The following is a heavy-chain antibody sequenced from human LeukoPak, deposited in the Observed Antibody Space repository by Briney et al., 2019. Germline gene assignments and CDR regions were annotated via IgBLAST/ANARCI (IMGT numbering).Heavy chain of an antibody. Sequence: GGSLRLSCAASGFFLGTYTMYWVRQVPVKGLEWVAIISYDGSNKYYADSVKGRFTISRDNSKNTLYLQMNSLRAEDTAVYYCARVSPPRSLDYWGQGTLVTVSS. CDR2: ISYDGSNK. J-gene: IGHJ4*02. CDR3: ARVSPPRSLDY. V-gene: IGHV3-30-3*01. D-gene: IGHD6-6*01. CDR1: GFFLGTYT.